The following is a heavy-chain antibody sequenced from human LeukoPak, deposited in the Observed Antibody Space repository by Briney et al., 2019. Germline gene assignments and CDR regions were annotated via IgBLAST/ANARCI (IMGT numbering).Heavy chain of an antibody. CDR3: ARDRTHDSSGYALDY. Sequence: SETLSLTCAVYGGSFSGYYWSWIRQPPGKGLEWIGEINHSGSTNYNPSLKSRVTISVDTSKNQFSLKLSSVTAADTAVYYCARDRTHDSSGYALDYWGQGTLVTVSS. V-gene: IGHV4-34*01. CDR1: GGSFSGYY. D-gene: IGHD3-22*01. CDR2: INHSGST. J-gene: IGHJ4*02.